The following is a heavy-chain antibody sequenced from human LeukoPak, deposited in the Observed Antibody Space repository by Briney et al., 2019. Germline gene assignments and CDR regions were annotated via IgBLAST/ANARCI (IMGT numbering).Heavy chain of an antibody. CDR2: ISHDGSYK. V-gene: IGHV3-30*04. CDR3: ARRSRDGWYFDY. J-gene: IGHJ4*02. CDR1: KFTFSSYA. D-gene: IGHD5-24*01. Sequence: GGSLRLSCAASKFTFSSYAIHWVRQAPGKGLEWVSIISHDGSYKYYTDSVKGRFTISRDNSKNTLLLQMNSLRVEDTAVYYCARRSRDGWYFDYWGQGTLVTVSS.